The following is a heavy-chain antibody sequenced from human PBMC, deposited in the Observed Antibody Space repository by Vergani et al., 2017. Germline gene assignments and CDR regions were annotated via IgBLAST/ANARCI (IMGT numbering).Heavy chain of an antibody. D-gene: IGHD3-22*01. J-gene: IGHJ4*02. Sequence: QVQLVQSGAEVKKPGASVKVSCKASLYTFTSYYMHWVRQAPGQGLEWRGIINPSGGSTSYAQKFQGGVTMTRVTSPSAVYMELSSLRSADTAVNYCTRGWYYDSISYWAYSGQGALVTVSS. V-gene: IGHV1-46*03. CDR1: LYTFTSYY. CDR2: INPSGGST. CDR3: TRGWYYDSISYWAY.